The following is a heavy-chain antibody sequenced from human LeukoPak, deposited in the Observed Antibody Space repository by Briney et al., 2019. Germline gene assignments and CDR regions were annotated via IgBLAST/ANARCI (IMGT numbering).Heavy chain of an antibody. D-gene: IGHD5-12*01. CDR2: IYSSGNT. V-gene: IGHV4-39*01. CDR3: AKSNGYGLIDY. CDR1: GASISSSNYY. Sequence: SSETLSLTCAVSGASISSSNYYWGWVRQSPWKGLEWIGNIYSSGNTYYNASLKSRVTMYIDTSKNQFSLKLSSVTAADTAMYYCAKSNGYGLIDYWGQGTLVTVSS. J-gene: IGHJ4*02.